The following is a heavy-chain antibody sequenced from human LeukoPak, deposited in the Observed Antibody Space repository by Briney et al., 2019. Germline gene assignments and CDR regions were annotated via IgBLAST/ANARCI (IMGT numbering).Heavy chain of an antibody. J-gene: IGHJ5*02. D-gene: IGHD3-10*01. CDR3: ARVVSRGNWFDP. CDR1: GGTFSSYA. CDR2: IIPIFGTA. V-gene: IGHV1-69*06. Sequence: SVKVSCKASGGTFSSYAISWVRQAPGQGLEWMGGIIPIFGTANYAQKFQGRVTITADKSTSTAYMELSSLRSEDTAVYYCARVVSRGNWFDPWGQGTLVTVSS.